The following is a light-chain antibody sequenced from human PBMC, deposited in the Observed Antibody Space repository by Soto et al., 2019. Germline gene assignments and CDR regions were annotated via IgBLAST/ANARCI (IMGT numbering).Light chain of an antibody. J-gene: IGKJ3*01. CDR1: QSVSSSY. CDR2: GAF. CDR3: QQYGSSPLFT. V-gene: IGKV3-20*01. Sequence: EIVLTQSPGTLSLSPGERATLSCRASQSVSSSYLAWYQQKPGQAPRLLIYGAFNRATGIPDRFSGSGSGTNFTPTISSLEPEDFAVYYCQQYGSSPLFTFGPGTKVDIK.